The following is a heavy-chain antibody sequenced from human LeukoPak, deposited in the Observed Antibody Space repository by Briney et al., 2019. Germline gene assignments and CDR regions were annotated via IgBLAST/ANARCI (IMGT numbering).Heavy chain of an antibody. CDR2: IYDSGST. CDR3: ARALYDSSGYYLDY. J-gene: IGHJ4*02. D-gene: IGHD3-22*01. Sequence: SETLSLTCTVSGGSIRSSYYYWGWIRQPPGKGLEWIGSIYDSGSTNYNPSLKSRVTISVDKSKNQFSLKLSSVTAADTAVYYCARALYDSSGYYLDYWGQGTLVTVSS. CDR1: GGSIRSSYYY. V-gene: IGHV4-39*07.